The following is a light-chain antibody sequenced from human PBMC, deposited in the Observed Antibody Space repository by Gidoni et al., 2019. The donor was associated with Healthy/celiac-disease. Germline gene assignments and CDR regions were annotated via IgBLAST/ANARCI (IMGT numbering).Light chain of an antibody. CDR3: SSYTSSSTLRLYVV. Sequence: QSALTQPASVSGSPGQSFTISCTGTSSDVGGYNYVSWYQQHPGKAPKLMIYEVSNRPSGVPDRFSGSKAGNTASLTISGLQAEDEADYYCSSYTSSSTLRLYVVFGGGTKLTVL. J-gene: IGLJ2*01. V-gene: IGLV2-14*01. CDR2: EVS. CDR1: SSDVGGYNY.